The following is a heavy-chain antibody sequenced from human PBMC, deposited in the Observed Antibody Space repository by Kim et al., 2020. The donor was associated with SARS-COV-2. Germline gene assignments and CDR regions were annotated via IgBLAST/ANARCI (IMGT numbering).Heavy chain of an antibody. CDR2: INHSGST. CDR3: ARVHFDWLAIYYYSGMDV. CDR1: GGSFSGYY. J-gene: IGHJ6*02. Sequence: SETLSLTCAVYGGSFSGYYWSWIRQPPGKGLEWIGEINHSGSTNYNPSLKSRVTISVDTSKNQFSLKLSSVTAADTAVYYCARVHFDWLAIYYYSGMDVWGQGHTVTVSS. D-gene: IGHD3-9*01. V-gene: IGHV4-34*01.